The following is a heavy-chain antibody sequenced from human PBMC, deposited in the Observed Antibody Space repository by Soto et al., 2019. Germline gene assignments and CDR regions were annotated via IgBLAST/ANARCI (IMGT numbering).Heavy chain of an antibody. Sequence: GESLKISCKGSGYSFTSYWIGWVRQMPGKGLEWMGIIYPGDSDTRYSPSFQGQVTISADKSISTAYLQWSSLKASDTAMYYFARRASSSSYYYGMDVWGQGTTVTVSS. J-gene: IGHJ6*02. CDR2: IYPGDSDT. D-gene: IGHD6-6*01. CDR3: ARRASSSSYYYGMDV. CDR1: GYSFTSYW. V-gene: IGHV5-51*01.